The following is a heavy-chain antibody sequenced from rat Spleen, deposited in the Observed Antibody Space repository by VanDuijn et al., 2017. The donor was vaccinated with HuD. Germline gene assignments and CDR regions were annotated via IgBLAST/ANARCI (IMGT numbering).Heavy chain of an antibody. V-gene: IGHV5-29*01. D-gene: IGHD1-4*01. CDR3: ARPNYPGFNYFDY. Sequence: EVQVVESDGGLVQPGRSLKLSCAASGFTFSDYYMAWVRQAPTKGLEWVATVSYDDSSTYYRDSVKGRFTISRDNAKSTLYLQVDSLRSEDTATYYCARPNYPGFNYFDYWGQGVMVTVSS. CDR2: VSYDDSST. J-gene: IGHJ2*01. CDR1: GFTFSDYY.